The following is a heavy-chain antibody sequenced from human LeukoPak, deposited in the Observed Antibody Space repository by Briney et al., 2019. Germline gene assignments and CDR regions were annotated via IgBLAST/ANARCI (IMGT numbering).Heavy chain of an antibody. J-gene: IGHJ4*02. Sequence: GGSLRLSCAASGFTVSSNYKSWVRQAPGKGLEWVSVIYSGGSTYYADSVKGRFTISRDNSKNTLYLQMNSLRAEDTAVYYCARDAVDSSGWYYFDYWGQGTLVTVSS. V-gene: IGHV3-53*01. D-gene: IGHD6-19*01. CDR1: GFTVSSNY. CDR3: ARDAVDSSGWYYFDY. CDR2: IYSGGST.